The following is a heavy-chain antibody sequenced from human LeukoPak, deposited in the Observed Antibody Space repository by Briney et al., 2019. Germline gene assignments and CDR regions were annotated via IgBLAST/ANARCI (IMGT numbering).Heavy chain of an antibody. J-gene: IGHJ4*02. CDR2: ISGSGGST. V-gene: IGHV3-23*01. CDR1: GFTFSSYA. CDR3: AKALGYCSSTSCRVGNPTDY. Sequence: ETGGSLRLSCAASGFTFSSYAMSWVRQAPGKGLEWVSAISGSGGSTYYADSVKGRFTISRDNSKSTLYLQMNSLRAEDTAVYYCAKALGYCSSTSCRVGNPTDYWGQGTLVTVSS. D-gene: IGHD2-2*01.